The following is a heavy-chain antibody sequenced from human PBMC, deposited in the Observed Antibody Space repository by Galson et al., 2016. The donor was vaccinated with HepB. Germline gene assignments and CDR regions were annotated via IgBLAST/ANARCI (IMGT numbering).Heavy chain of an antibody. Sequence: SETLSLTCNVSGDSIASNKWWSWVRQPPGKGLEWIGERYHSGSANYNPSLKSRVTILVDKSKNQFSLKLSSGTAADTAVYFCASTNYDILTGYRDYWGQGTLVTVSS. CDR1: GDSIASNKW. CDR3: ASTNYDILTGYRDY. J-gene: IGHJ4*02. D-gene: IGHD3-9*01. V-gene: IGHV4-4*02. CDR2: RYHSGSA.